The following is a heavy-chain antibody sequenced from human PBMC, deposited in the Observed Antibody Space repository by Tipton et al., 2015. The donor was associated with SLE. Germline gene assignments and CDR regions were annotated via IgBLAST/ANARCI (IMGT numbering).Heavy chain of an antibody. Sequence: TLSLTCNVSGVSISSSYWSWIRQPAGKGLEWIGRIYTSGATDDNPSLKSRVTMSVDMSKNQIFLKMTSVTAADSAVYYCARDLGGGAFDIWGQGTMVIVSS. J-gene: IGHJ3*02. CDR3: ARDLGGGAFDI. CDR2: IYTSGAT. V-gene: IGHV4-4*07. CDR1: GVSISSSY. D-gene: IGHD3-16*01.